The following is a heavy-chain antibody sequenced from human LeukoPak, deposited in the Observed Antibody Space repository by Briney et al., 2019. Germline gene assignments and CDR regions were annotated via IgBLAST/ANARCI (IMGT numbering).Heavy chain of an antibody. CDR1: GGTFSSYA. CDR3: ARSQGGYYDY. J-gene: IGHJ4*02. V-gene: IGHV1-69*13. CDR2: IIPIFVTA. Sequence: ASVKVSCKASGGTFSSYAISWVRQAPGQGLEWMGGIIPIFVTANYAQKFQGRVTITADESTGTAYMELSRLRSEDTAVYYCARSQGGYYDYWGQGTLVTVSS. D-gene: IGHD3-10*01.